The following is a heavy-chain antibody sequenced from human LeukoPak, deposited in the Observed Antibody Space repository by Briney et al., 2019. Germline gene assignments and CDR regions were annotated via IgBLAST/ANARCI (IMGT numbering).Heavy chain of an antibody. D-gene: IGHD3-9*01. CDR1: GYSFTSYW. Sequence: GESLKISCKGSGYSFTSYWIGWVRQMPGKGLEWMGIIYPGDSDTRYSPSFQGQVTISADKSISTAYLQWSSLKASDTAMYYCARLKSRSHVLRYFDWYHYYYGMDVWGQGTTVTVSS. CDR2: IYPGDSDT. J-gene: IGHJ6*02. V-gene: IGHV5-51*01. CDR3: ARLKSRSHVLRYFDWYHYYYGMDV.